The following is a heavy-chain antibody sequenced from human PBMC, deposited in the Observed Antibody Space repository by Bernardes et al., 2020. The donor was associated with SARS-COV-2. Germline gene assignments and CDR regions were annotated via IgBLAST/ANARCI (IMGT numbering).Heavy chain of an antibody. J-gene: IGHJ4*02. CDR3: ARVGVRYSSGPPLH. Sequence: GGSLRLSCAASGFTFSSYSMNWVRQAPGKGLEWVSSISSSSSYIYYADSVKGRFTISRDNAKNSLYLQMNSLRAEDTAVYYCARVGVRYSSGPPLHWGQGTLVTVSS. V-gene: IGHV3-21*01. CDR1: GFTFSSYS. CDR2: ISSSSSYI. D-gene: IGHD6-19*01.